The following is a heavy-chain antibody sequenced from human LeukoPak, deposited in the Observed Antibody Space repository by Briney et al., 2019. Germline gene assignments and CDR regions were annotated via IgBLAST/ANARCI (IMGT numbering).Heavy chain of an antibody. V-gene: IGHV3-30*18. CDR1: GFTFSSYG. CDR3: AKDGPGGTAPHY. Sequence: GGSLRLSCAASGFTFSSYGMHWVRQAPGKGLEWMAVISYDGSGKYYADSVRGRFTISRDNSKNTLYLQMNSLRAEDTAVYYCAKDGPGGTAPHYWGQGTLVTVSS. J-gene: IGHJ4*02. CDR2: ISYDGSGK. D-gene: IGHD1-7*01.